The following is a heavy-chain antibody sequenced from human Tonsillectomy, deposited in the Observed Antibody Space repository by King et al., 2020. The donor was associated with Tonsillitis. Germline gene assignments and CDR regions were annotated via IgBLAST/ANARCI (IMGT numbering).Heavy chain of an antibody. CDR1: GYSFTSYW. J-gene: IGHJ6*02. V-gene: IGHV5-51*01. Sequence: VQLVESGAEVKKTGESLKISCKGSGYSFTSYWIGWVRQLPGKGLEWMGVIHPTDSDTRYSPSFQGQVTISADKSISTAYLQWSSLKASDTAMYYCARLDSDKYDSSGYKTSYFSGIDVWGQGTTVTVSS. CDR2: IHPTDSDT. CDR3: ARLDSDKYDSSGYKTSYFSGIDV. D-gene: IGHD3-22*01.